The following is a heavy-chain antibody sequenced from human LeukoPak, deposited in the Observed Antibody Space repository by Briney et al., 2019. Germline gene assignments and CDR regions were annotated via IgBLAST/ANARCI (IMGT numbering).Heavy chain of an antibody. CDR3: ARGSIMLSV. V-gene: IGHV3-23*01. D-gene: IGHD2-21*01. CDR2: IGGSGVST. J-gene: IGHJ4*02. CDR1: GFTFTSYA. Sequence: SLRLSCAASGFTFTSYAMSWVRQAPGKGLEWVSSIGGSGVSTYDADSVKGRFTISRDNSKNTLYLQMNGLRAEDTAVYYCARGSIMLSVGGQGTLVTVTS.